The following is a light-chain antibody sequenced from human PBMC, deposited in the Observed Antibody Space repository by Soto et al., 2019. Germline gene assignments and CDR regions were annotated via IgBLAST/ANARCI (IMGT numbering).Light chain of an antibody. CDR3: QQYNSYSLT. Sequence: DIQMTQSPSTLSASVGDRVTITCRASQSISSRLAWYQQKPGKAPKLLIYKASSWESGVPSRFSGSGSGTEFTLTISSLQPDDFATYYCQQYNSYSLTFGQGTKVEIK. V-gene: IGKV1-5*03. CDR2: KAS. CDR1: QSISSR. J-gene: IGKJ1*01.